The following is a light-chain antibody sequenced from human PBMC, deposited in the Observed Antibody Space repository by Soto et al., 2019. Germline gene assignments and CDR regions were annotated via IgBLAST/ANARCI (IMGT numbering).Light chain of an antibody. V-gene: IGLV2-14*01. Sequence: QSVLTQPASVSGSPGQSITISCTGTSSDVGGYNYVSWYQQHPGKAPKLMIYDVSNRPSGVSNRFSGSKSGNTASLTISGFQAEDEAGYYCSSYTSSSTPDVFGTGTKVTVL. CDR2: DVS. J-gene: IGLJ1*01. CDR3: SSYTSSSTPDV. CDR1: SSDVGGYNY.